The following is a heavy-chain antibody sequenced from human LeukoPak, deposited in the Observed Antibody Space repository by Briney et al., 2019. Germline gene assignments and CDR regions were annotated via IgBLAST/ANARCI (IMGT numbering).Heavy chain of an antibody. Sequence: ASVKVSCKASGYTFTSYYMYWVRQAPGQGLEWMGTINPSGGSTSYAQKFQGRVTMTRDTSTSTVYMELSSLRSEDTAVYYCARDEGDQYWSSTSCPRYYYYGMDVWGQGTTVTVSS. CDR2: INPSGGST. D-gene: IGHD2-2*01. CDR3: ARDEGDQYWSSTSCPRYYYYGMDV. J-gene: IGHJ6*02. V-gene: IGHV1-46*01. CDR1: GYTFTSYY.